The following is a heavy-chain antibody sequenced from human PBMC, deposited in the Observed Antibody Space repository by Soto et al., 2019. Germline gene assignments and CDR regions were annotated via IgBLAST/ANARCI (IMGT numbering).Heavy chain of an antibody. Sequence: GESLKISCKGSGYSFTSYWISWVRQMPGKGLERMGRIDPSDSYTNYSPSFQGHVTISADKSISTAYLQWSSLKASDTAMYYCATSSAGNYYYCGMGVWGQGTTVTVSS. CDR3: ATSSAGNYYYCGMGV. CDR2: IDPSDSYT. V-gene: IGHV5-10-1*01. CDR1: GYSFTSYW. D-gene: IGHD6-13*01. J-gene: IGHJ6*02.